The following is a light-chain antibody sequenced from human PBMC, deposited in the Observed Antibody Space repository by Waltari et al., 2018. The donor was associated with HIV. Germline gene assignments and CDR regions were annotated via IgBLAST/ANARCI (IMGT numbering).Light chain of an antibody. CDR2: VAS. Sequence: DIPMTQSPSSLSASVGDRVTLTCRASQDITTYLNWYQQKSGEAPKLLIYVASRLQSEVTSRFSGSGSGTDFTLTINSLQPEDFATYYCQQSYSTPWTFGQGTKV. CDR3: QQSYSTPWT. V-gene: IGKV1-39*01. J-gene: IGKJ1*01. CDR1: QDITTY.